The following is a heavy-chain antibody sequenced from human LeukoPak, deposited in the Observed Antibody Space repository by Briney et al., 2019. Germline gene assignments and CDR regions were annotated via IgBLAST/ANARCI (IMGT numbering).Heavy chain of an antibody. CDR2: INAGSGAT. V-gene: IGHV1-3*01. D-gene: IGHD3-16*01. CDR1: GYSFTYFP. Sequence: ASVKVSCKTSGYSFTYFPMHWVRQAPGQRLEWTGWINAGSGATSFSQKFQGRVTITRDTSASTAYMELGSLRAEDTAVYYCASGDYYESGIIKGGFDYWGQGTLVTVSS. CDR3: ASGDYYESGIIKGGFDY. J-gene: IGHJ4*02.